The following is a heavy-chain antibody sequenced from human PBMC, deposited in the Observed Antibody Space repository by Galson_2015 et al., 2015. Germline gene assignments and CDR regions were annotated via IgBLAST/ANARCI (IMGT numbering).Heavy chain of an antibody. J-gene: IGHJ4*02. CDR3: ARHLVVVPAAIQLDY. CDR1: GYSFPSYW. V-gene: IGHV5-51*01. CDR2: IYPGDSDT. Sequence: QSGAEVKKPGESLKISCTGSGYSFPSYWIGWVRQMPGKGLEWMGIIYPGDSDTRYSPSFQGQVTISADKSISTAYLQWSSLKASDTAMYYCARHLVVVPAAIQLDYWGQGTLVTVSS. D-gene: IGHD2-2*01.